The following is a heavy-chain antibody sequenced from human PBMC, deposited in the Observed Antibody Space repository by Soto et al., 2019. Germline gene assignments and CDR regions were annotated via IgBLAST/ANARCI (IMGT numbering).Heavy chain of an antibody. V-gene: IGHV3-30*03. Sequence: LRLSCAASGFTFSSSDMHWVRQAPGKGLEWVAVISYDGNDKYYVDSVKGRFTISRDNSKNTLYLQMNSLRAEDTAVYYCARQGITGTIFHYWGQGTLGTVSS. CDR1: GFTFSSSD. CDR2: ISYDGNDK. CDR3: ARQGITGTIFHY. J-gene: IGHJ4*02. D-gene: IGHD1-20*01.